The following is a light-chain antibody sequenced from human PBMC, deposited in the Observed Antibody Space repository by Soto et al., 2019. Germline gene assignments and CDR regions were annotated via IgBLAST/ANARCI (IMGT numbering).Light chain of an antibody. Sequence: EIPLTQSPGILSLSPGERATLSCRASQSVRSSYLAWYQQKPGRAPRLLIQGASTRATGIPDRFSGSESGTDFTLTISRLEPEDFAVYYCQQYDTLPTFGQGTKVDIK. CDR2: GAS. V-gene: IGKV3-20*01. J-gene: IGKJ1*01. CDR1: QSVRSSY. CDR3: QQYDTLPT.